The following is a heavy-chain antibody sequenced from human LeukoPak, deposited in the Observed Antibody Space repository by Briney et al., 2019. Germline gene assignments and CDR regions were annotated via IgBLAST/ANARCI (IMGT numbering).Heavy chain of an antibody. Sequence: SETLSLTCTVSGGSISTYYWSWIRQPAEKGLEWIGRVSTSGTTQYNPSFKSRVTMSVDTSSNQSSLKLSSVTAADTAVYYCARGSYYDTLTGYYRGSFDSWGQGTLVTVSS. J-gene: IGHJ4*02. D-gene: IGHD3-9*01. CDR3: ARGSYYDTLTGYYRGSFDS. V-gene: IGHV4-4*07. CDR2: VSTSGTT. CDR1: GGSISTYY.